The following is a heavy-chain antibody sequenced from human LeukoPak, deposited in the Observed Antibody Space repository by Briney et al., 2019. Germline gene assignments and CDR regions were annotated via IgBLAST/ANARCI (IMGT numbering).Heavy chain of an antibody. V-gene: IGHV3-23*01. Sequence: GGSLRLSCAASGFTFSSYAMSWVRQAPGKGLEWVSAISGSGGSTYYADSVKGRFTISRDNSKNTLYLQMNSLRAEDTAVYYCAKTMVFYGDYEVGFDYWGQGTLVTVSS. CDR2: ISGSGGST. CDR1: GFTFSSYA. CDR3: AKTMVFYGDYEVGFDY. D-gene: IGHD4-17*01. J-gene: IGHJ4*02.